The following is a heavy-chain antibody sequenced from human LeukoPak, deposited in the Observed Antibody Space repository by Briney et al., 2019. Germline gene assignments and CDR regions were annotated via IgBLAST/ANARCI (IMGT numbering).Heavy chain of an antibody. Sequence: GGSLRLPCAASGFTFSSYSMNWVRQAPGKGLEWVSSISSSSSYIYYADSVKGRFTISRDNAKNSLYLQMNSLRAEDTAVYYCARDGDPHSGSYTTHDYWGQGTLVTVSS. CDR3: ARDGDPHSGSYTTHDY. CDR2: ISSSSSYI. D-gene: IGHD1-26*01. V-gene: IGHV3-21*01. CDR1: GFTFSSYS. J-gene: IGHJ4*02.